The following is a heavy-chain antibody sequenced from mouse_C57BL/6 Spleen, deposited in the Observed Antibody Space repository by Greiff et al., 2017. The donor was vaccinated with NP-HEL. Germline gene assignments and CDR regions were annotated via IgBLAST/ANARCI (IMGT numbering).Heavy chain of an antibody. CDR3: ARGGWLLFYLDY. J-gene: IGHJ2*01. CDR1: GYTFTSYW. V-gene: IGHV1-55*01. CDR2: IYPGSGST. Sequence: QVQLQQPGAELVKPGASVKMSCKASGYTFTSYWITWVKQRPGQGLEWIGDIYPGSGSTNYTEKFKSKATLTVDTSSSTAYMQLSSLTSEDSAVYYCARGGWLLFYLDYWGQGTTLTVSS. D-gene: IGHD2-3*01.